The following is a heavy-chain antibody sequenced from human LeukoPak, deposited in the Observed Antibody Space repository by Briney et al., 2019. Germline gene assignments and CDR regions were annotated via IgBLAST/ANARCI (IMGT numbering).Heavy chain of an antibody. Sequence: GGSLRLSCAASGLTFSDYAMSWFRQAPGKGLEWVSGITSGFTPHYADSVKGRFTISRDNSKNTFHLQLNSLRAEDTAVFYCAKDYSDSRVADVFFEYWGQGTLVTVSS. D-gene: IGHD2-15*01. CDR1: GLTFSDYA. V-gene: IGHV3-23*01. CDR2: ITSGFTP. J-gene: IGHJ4*02. CDR3: AKDYSDSRVADVFFEY.